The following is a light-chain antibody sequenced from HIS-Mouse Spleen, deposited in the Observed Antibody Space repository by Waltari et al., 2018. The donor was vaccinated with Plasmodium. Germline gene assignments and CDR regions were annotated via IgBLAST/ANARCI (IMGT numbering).Light chain of an antibody. J-gene: IGKJ5*01. CDR3: QQYGSSPLT. CDR1: QSVSSSY. Sequence: EIVLTQSAGTLSLSPGVRAPLSFRASQSVSSSYLAWYQQKPGQAPRLLIHGASRRATGIPDRFSGSGYGTDFTLTISRLEPEDFAVYYCQQYGSSPLTFGQGTRLEIK. V-gene: IGKV3-20*01. CDR2: GAS.